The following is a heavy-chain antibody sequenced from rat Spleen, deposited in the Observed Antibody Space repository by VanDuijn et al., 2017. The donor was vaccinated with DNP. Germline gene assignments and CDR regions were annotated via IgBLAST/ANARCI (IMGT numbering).Heavy chain of an antibody. CDR2: ISPSGGST. CDR1: GFTFSDYA. Sequence: EVQLVESGGGLVQPGNSLKLSCTASGFTFSDYAMAWVRQSPKKGLEWVATISPSGGSTYYRDSVKGRFTMSRDNAKSTLYLQMDSLRSEDTATYYCAGRPPPTRGPFDYWGQGVMVTVSS. CDR3: AGRPPPTRGPFDY. J-gene: IGHJ2*01. D-gene: IGHD1-4*01. V-gene: IGHV5S23*01.